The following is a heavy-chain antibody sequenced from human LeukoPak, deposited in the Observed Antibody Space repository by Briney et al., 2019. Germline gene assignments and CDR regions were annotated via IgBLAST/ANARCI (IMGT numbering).Heavy chain of an antibody. CDR1: GGSISSTKW. D-gene: IGHD3-22*01. Sequence: SGTLSLTCAVSGGSISSTKWWSWVRQPPGKGPEWIGEIYHTGSTNYNPSLESRVTMLVDKSKNLFSLELTSVAAADTAVYYCASSGNHYDSSGYYFHWGQGILVAVSS. CDR3: ASSGNHYDSSGYYFH. V-gene: IGHV4-4*02. CDR2: IYHTGST. J-gene: IGHJ4*02.